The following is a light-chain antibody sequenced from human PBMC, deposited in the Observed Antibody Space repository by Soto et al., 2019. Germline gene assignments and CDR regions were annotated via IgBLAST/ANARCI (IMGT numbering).Light chain of an antibody. J-gene: IGKJ4*01. CDR2: DAS. Sequence: IVLTQSPATLSLSPGERATLSCRASQSVSSYLAWYQQKPGQAPRLLIYDASKRATGVPARFSGSESGTDFTLTIRSLEPEHCAFYYCQQRSSWLTVGGGTNV. V-gene: IGKV3-11*01. CDR3: QQRSSWLT. CDR1: QSVSSY.